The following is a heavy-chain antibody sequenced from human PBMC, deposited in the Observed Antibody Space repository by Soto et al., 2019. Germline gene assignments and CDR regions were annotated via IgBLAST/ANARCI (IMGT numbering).Heavy chain of an antibody. V-gene: IGHV3-30*18. CDR2: ISYDGSNK. D-gene: IGHD1-26*01. CDR3: EKDVPGSAFDH. CDR1: GFTFSSYG. J-gene: IGHJ4*02. Sequence: PXGSLRLSCAASGFTFSSYGMHWVRQAPGKGLEWVAVISYDGSNKYYADSVKGRFTISRDNSKNTLYLQMNSLRAEDTAVYYCEKDVPGSAFDHWGQGTLVTVSS.